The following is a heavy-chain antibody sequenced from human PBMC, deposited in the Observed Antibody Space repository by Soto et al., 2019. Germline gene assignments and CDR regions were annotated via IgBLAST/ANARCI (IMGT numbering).Heavy chain of an antibody. J-gene: IGHJ4*02. CDR2: ISHYNGNT. CDR1: GYTFSTYG. CDR3: ASDSPPADY. Sequence: QVQLVQSGAEVKKPGASVKVSCKASGYTFSTYGLSWVRQAPGQGLEWMGWISHYNGNTNYAQKPQSXXIXSTETSTSTAYMELRRLRSDDTAVYYCASDSPPADYWGQGTLVTVSS. V-gene: IGHV1-18*01.